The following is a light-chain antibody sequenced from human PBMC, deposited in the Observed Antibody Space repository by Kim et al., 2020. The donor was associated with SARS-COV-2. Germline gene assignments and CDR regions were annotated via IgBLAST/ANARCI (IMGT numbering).Light chain of an antibody. J-gene: IGKJ4*01. V-gene: IGKV1-33*01. Sequence: DIQMTQSPSSLSASVGDRVTITCQASQYITNYLNWYQQKPGKAPKLLIYNASNLETGVPSRFSGGGSGTDFTFTISGLQPEDVATYYCQQYYYLSPVFGGGTKVDIK. CDR2: NAS. CDR3: QQYYYLSPV. CDR1: QYITNY.